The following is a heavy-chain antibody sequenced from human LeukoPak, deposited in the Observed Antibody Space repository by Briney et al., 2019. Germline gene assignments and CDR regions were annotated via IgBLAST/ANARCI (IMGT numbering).Heavy chain of an antibody. D-gene: IGHD3-16*01. Sequence: SETLSLTCTVSGGSISSYYWSWLRQPPGKGLEWIGYIYNSGSTNYNPSLKSRVTISVDTSKNQFSLKLSSVTAAETAVYYCARVSWPGRGSRFDPWGQGPLVTVSS. J-gene: IGHJ5*02. V-gene: IGHV4-59*01. CDR2: IYNSGST. CDR3: ARVSWPGRGSRFDP. CDR1: GGSISSYY.